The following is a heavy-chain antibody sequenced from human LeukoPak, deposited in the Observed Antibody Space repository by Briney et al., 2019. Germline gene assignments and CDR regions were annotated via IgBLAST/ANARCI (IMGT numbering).Heavy chain of an antibody. J-gene: IGHJ4*02. Sequence: PGGSLRLSCAASGFTVSNNYMSWVRQTPGKGLEWVSVIYVGGSAYYADSVKGRFTISGDSSKNTLYLQMNSLRAEDTAVYYCARPKIDGTHFGYWGQGTLVTVSS. CDR3: ARPKIDGTHFGY. CDR1: GFTVSNNY. D-gene: IGHD3-9*01. V-gene: IGHV3-53*01. CDR2: IYVGGSA.